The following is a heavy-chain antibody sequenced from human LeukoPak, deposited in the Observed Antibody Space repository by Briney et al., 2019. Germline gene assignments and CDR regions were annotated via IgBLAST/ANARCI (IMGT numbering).Heavy chain of an antibody. J-gene: IGHJ6*02. D-gene: IGHD2-2*01. V-gene: IGHV3-74*01. Sequence: PGGSLRLSCAASGFTFSSYWMYWVRQAPGKGLVWVSRINRDGSSTTYADSVKGRFTISRDNAKNTLYLQMSSLRAEDTAVYYCTRGLYCSSTSRKNYYYYGMDVWGQGTTVTVSS. CDR3: TRGLYCSSTSRKNYYYYGMDV. CDR1: GFTFSSYW. CDR2: INRDGSST.